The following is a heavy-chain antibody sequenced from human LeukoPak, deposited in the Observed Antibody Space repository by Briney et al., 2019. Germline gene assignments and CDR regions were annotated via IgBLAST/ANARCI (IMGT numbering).Heavy chain of an antibody. CDR2: IKSKTDGGTT. CDR3: TTPAYCGGDCHYYFDY. V-gene: IGHV3-15*01. CDR1: GFTFSNAW. J-gene: IGHJ4*02. Sequence: PGGSLRLSCAASGFTFSNAWMSWVRQAPGKGLEWVGRIKSKTDGGTTDYAAPVKGRFTISRDDSKNTLYLQMNSLKTGDTAVYYCTTPAYCGGDCHYYFDYWGQGTLVTVSS. D-gene: IGHD2-21*02.